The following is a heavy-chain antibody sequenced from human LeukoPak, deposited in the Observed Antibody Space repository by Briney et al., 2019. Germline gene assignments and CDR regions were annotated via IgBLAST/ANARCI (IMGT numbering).Heavy chain of an antibody. D-gene: IGHD1-26*01. V-gene: IGHV4-34*01. CDR3: ARGRFVYGSYRSRDAFDI. Sequence: SETLSLTCAVYGGSFSGYYWSWIGQPPGKGLDWIGEINLSGYTHYNPSLKSRVTISVDTSKNQFSLKLSSVTAADTAVYYCARGRFVYGSYRSRDAFDIWGQGTMVTVSS. CDR2: INLSGYT. J-gene: IGHJ3*02. CDR1: GGSFSGYY.